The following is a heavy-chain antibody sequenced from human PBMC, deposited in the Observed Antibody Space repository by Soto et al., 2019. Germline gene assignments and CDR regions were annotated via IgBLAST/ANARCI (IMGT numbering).Heavy chain of an antibody. CDR3: VRDRALDSSGHWFDT. CDR2: IYQIGSS. CDR1: GLPVSSGGYC. Sequence: SETLSLTCAVSGLPVSSGGYCWAWIRQDPGRGLESIGYIYQIGSSYSNPSLESRVTISVDTSKTQFPLNLTSVTDEATVIYYCVRDRALDSSGHWFDTWGQGTLVTVSS. V-gene: IGHV4-31*11. D-gene: IGHD3-22*01. J-gene: IGHJ5*02.